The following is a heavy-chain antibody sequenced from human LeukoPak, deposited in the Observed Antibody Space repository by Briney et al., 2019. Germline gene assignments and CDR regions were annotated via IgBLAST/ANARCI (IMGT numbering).Heavy chain of an antibody. Sequence: GASLRLSCAASGLTFRSSAMSWVRQAPGEGLEWVSRISGSGGSTYFADSVKGRFTISRDNSKNTLYLQMNSLRGEDTAIYYCAKEVVGATNWFDPWGQGTLVTVSS. D-gene: IGHD1-26*01. V-gene: IGHV3-23*01. J-gene: IGHJ5*02. CDR3: AKEVVGATNWFDP. CDR2: ISGSGGST. CDR1: GLTFRSSA.